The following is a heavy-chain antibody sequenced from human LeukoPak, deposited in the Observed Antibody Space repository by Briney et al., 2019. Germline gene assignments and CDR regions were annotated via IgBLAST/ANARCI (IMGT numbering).Heavy chain of an antibody. V-gene: IGHV1-18*01. CDR3: ARHDSIGDYVWGSYRYTGSYFDY. D-gene: IGHD3-16*02. Sequence: ASVKVSCKASGYTFTSYGISWVRQAPGQGLEWMGWISAYNGNTNYAQKLQGRVTMTTDTSTSTAYMELRSLRSDDTAVYYCARHDSIGDYVWGSYRYTGSYFDYWGQGTLVTVSS. CDR1: GYTFTSYG. J-gene: IGHJ4*02. CDR2: ISAYNGNT.